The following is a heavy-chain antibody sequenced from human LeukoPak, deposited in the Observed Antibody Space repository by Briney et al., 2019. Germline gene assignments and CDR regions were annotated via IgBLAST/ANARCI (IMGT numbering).Heavy chain of an antibody. CDR3: ARGSFSSSETDWFDP. D-gene: IGHD6-6*01. J-gene: IGHJ5*02. Sequence: ASVKVSCKASGYTFTGHYLHWVRQAPGQGLEWMGWINPNSGGANYAQKFQGRVTMTRDTSITTAYMELSRLRSDDTAVYYCARGSFSSSETDWFDPWGQGTLVTVSS. V-gene: IGHV1-2*02. CDR1: GYTFTGHY. CDR2: INPNSGGA.